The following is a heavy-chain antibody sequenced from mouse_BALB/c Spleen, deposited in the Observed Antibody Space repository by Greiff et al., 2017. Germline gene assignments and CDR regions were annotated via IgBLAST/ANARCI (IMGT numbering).Heavy chain of an antibody. J-gene: IGHJ2*01. Sequence: QVQLQQSGPELVKPGASVKISCKPSGYAFSSSWMNWVKQRPGQGLEWIGRIYPGDGDTNYNGKFKGKATLTADKSSSTAYMQLSSLTSVDSAVYFCARYQGNFDYWGQGTTLTVSS. CDR1: GYAFSSSW. CDR2: IYPGDGDT. V-gene: IGHV1-82*01. CDR3: ARYQGNFDY.